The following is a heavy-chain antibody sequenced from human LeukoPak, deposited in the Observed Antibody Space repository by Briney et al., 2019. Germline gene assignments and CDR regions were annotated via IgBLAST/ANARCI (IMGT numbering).Heavy chain of an antibody. D-gene: IGHD1-26*01. CDR3: ARGRVGATYGGSDY. CDR1: GFTVSSNY. J-gene: IGHJ4*02. V-gene: IGHV3-53*01. CDR2: IYSGGST. Sequence: GGSLRLSCAASGFTVSSNYMSWVRQAPGKGLEWVSVIYSGGSTYYADPVKGRFTISRDNSKNTLYLQMNSLRAEDTAVYYCARGRVGATYGGSDYWGQGTLVTVSS.